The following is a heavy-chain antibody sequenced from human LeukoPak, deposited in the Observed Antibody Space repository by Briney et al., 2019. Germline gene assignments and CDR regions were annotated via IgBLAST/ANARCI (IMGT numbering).Heavy chain of an antibody. D-gene: IGHD6-19*01. CDR2: IYYSGSS. Sequence: SETLSLTCTVSGGSISSYYWCWIRQPPGPGLEWVGYIYYSGSSNYNPSLKSRVTISLDTSKTQFSLKLSSVNAADTAVYYYARGETGIAVAGLATWGQGTLVTVSS. CDR1: GGSISSYY. J-gene: IGHJ4*02. CDR3: ARGETGIAVAGLAT. V-gene: IGHV4-59*12.